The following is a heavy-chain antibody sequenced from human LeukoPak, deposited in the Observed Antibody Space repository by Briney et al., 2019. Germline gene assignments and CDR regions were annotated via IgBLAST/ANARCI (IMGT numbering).Heavy chain of an antibody. CDR2: IKQDGSEK. CDR1: GFTFSSYW. CDR3: ARGNYYGSGNPIGY. J-gene: IGHJ4*02. Sequence: PGGSLRLSCAASGFTFSSYWMSWVRQAPGKGLEWVANIKQDGSEKYYVDSVKGRFTISRDNAKNSLYLQMNSLRAEDTAVYYCARGNYYGSGNPIGYWGQGTLVTVSS. D-gene: IGHD3-10*01. V-gene: IGHV3-7*01.